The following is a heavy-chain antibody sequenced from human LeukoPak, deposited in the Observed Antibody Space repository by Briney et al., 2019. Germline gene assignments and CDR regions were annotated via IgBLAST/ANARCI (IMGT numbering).Heavy chain of an antibody. CDR2: ISYDGSNK. V-gene: IGHV3-30-3*01. J-gene: IGHJ4*02. CDR3: ARDNYYDSSGPDY. D-gene: IGHD3-22*01. CDR1: GFTFSSYA. Sequence: PGGSLRLSCAASGFTFSSYAMHWVRQAPGKGLEWVAVISYDGSNKYYADSVKGRFTISRDNSENTLYLQMNSLRAEDTAVYYCARDNYYDSSGPDYWGQGTLVTVSS.